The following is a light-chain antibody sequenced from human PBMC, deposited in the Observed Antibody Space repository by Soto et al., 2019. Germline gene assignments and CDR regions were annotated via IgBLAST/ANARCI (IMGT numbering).Light chain of an antibody. CDR3: SSYTSRETGV. Sequence: QSALTQPASVSGSPGQSITIFCTGTSSDVGGYNYVSWYQQHPGKAPKLMIYEVTNRPSGVSNRFSGSKSGNTASLTISGLQAEDEADYYCSSYTSRETGVFCGGTQLTVL. J-gene: IGLJ3*02. CDR2: EVT. CDR1: SSDVGGYNY. V-gene: IGLV2-14*01.